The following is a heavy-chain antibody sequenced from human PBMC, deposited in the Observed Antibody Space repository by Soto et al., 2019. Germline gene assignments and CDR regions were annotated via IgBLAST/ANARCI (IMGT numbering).Heavy chain of an antibody. CDR2: IWYDGSNK. CDR3: AREWLRNPHYGMGV. CDR1: GFTFSSYG. D-gene: IGHD5-12*01. V-gene: IGHV3-33*01. J-gene: IGHJ6*02. Sequence: QVQLVESGGGVVQPGRSLRLSCAASGFTFSSYGMHWVRQAPGKGLEWVAVIWYDGSNKYYADSVKGRFTISRDNSKNTLYLQMNSLRAEDTAVYYCAREWLRNPHYGMGVWGQGTTVTVSS.